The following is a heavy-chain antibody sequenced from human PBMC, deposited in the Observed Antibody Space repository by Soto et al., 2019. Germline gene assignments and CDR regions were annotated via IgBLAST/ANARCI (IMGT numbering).Heavy chain of an antibody. V-gene: IGHV3-30*04. Sequence: QVQLVESGGGVVQPGRSLRLSCATSGFTFSSYALHWVRQAPGKGLEGVAVISYDGSKEYYADSVKGRFTISRDNSMNTLHLQMSGLRPEDTAVYYCVRDAVVQVWYLDNWGQGQLVTVSS. D-gene: IGHD3-16*02. J-gene: IGHJ4*02. CDR3: VRDAVVQVWYLDN. CDR1: GFTFSSYA. CDR2: ISYDGSKE.